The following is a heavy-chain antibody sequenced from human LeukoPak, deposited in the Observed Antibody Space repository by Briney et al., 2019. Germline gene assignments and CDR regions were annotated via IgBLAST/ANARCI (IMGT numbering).Heavy chain of an antibody. D-gene: IGHD1-26*01. V-gene: IGHV4-31*03. CDR2: IYYNGNT. Sequence: SQTLSLTCTVSGGSISSGGYYWSWIRQHPGKGLEWIGYIYYNGNTYYNPSLKSRVTITVDTSKDQFSLQLNSVTAADTAVYYCARRGGGSSPLYWGQGTLVTVSS. CDR1: GGSISSGGYY. J-gene: IGHJ4*02. CDR3: ARRGGGSSPLY.